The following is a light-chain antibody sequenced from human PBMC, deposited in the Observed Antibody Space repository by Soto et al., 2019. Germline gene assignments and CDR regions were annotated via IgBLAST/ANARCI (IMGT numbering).Light chain of an antibody. V-gene: IGKV3-20*01. CDR3: QQYGSSPPIT. Sequence: EIVLTQSPGTLSLSPGERATLSCRASQSINTRFLAWYQQKPGQAPRLLIYGASSRATGIPDRFSGSGSGTDFTLTISRLEPEDFAVYFCQQYGSSPPITFGQGTRLEMK. J-gene: IGKJ5*01. CDR2: GAS. CDR1: QSINTRF.